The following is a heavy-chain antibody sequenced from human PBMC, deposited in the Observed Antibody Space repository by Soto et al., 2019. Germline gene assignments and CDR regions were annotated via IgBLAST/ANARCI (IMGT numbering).Heavy chain of an antibody. Sequence: EVQLVESGGSLVQPGGSLRLSCAASGFTFSTHTMNWVRQAPGKGLEWLSYIRSGSRTMYYADSVMGRFTISRDNAKNSLYLQMHSMRDEDTGVYYCAPGSGNGSGYWGQGTLVTVSS. V-gene: IGHV3-48*02. CDR1: GFTFSTHT. J-gene: IGHJ4*02. CDR3: APGSGNGSGY. D-gene: IGHD3-10*01. CDR2: IRSGSRTM.